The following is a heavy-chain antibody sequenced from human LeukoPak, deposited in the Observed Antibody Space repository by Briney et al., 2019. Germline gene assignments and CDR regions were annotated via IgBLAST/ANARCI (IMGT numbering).Heavy chain of an antibody. V-gene: IGHV1-18*01. J-gene: IGHJ4*02. Sequence: GASVKVSCKASGYTFTSYGISWVRQAPGQGLEWMGWISAYNGNTNYAQKLQGRATMTTDTSTSTAYMELRSLRSDDTAVYYCASCSLSGGSCYDFDYWGQGTLVTVSS. CDR1: GYTFTSYG. D-gene: IGHD2-15*01. CDR2: ISAYNGNT. CDR3: ASCSLSGGSCYDFDY.